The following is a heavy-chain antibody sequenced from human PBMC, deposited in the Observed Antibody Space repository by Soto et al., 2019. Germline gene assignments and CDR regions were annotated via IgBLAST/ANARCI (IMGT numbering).Heavy chain of an antibody. CDR1: VASISSFN. J-gene: IGHJ2*01. CDR3: ARDRGEYTSSWFWYFSH. Sequence: ESLSLTCSVSVASISSFNWNWVRQPAGKGPEWVGRLNIAGTINYNPSLKSRITMSMDTSKNQISLHLRSVTAADTAIYYCARDRGEYTSSWFWYFSHWGHGTLVTVSS. V-gene: IGHV4-4*07. D-gene: IGHD6-13*01. CDR2: LNIAGTI.